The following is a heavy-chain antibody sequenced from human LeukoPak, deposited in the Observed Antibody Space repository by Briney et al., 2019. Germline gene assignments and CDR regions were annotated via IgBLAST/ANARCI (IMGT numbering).Heavy chain of an antibody. Sequence: SETLSLTCAVYGGSFSGYYWSWIRQPPGKGLEWIGEINHSGSTNYNPSLKSRVTISVDTSKNQFSLKLSSVTAADTAVYYCARGTVAGTRWFDPWGQGTLVTVSS. D-gene: IGHD6-19*01. CDR2: INHSGST. V-gene: IGHV4-34*01. CDR3: ARGTVAGTRWFDP. CDR1: GGSFSGYY. J-gene: IGHJ5*02.